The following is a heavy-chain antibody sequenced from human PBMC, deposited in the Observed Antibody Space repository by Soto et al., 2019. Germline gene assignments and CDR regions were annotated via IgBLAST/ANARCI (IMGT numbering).Heavy chain of an antibody. J-gene: IGHJ5*02. CDR2: IYYSGST. Sequence: PSETLSLTCAVSGDSISSGGFSWSWIRQGPGKGLELIGYIYYSGSTNYNPSLKSRVTISVDTSKNQFSLKLSSVTAADTAVYYCARGRIAALLTWFDPWGQGTLVTVSS. CDR1: GDSISSGGFS. V-gene: IGHV4-30-2*01. D-gene: IGHD6-6*01. CDR3: ARGRIAALLTWFDP.